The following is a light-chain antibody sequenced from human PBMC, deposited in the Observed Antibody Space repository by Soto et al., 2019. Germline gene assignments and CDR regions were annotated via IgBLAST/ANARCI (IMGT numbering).Light chain of an antibody. CDR2: AAS. J-gene: IGKJ4*01. CDR1: QSISSY. CDR3: QQSYSTRLT. V-gene: IGKV1-39*01. Sequence: DIQMTQSPSSLFASVGDRVTITCRASQSISSYLNWYQQKPGKAPKLLIYAASSLQSGVPSRFSGSGSGTDFTLTISSLQPEDFATYYCQQSYSTRLTFGGGTKVDIK.